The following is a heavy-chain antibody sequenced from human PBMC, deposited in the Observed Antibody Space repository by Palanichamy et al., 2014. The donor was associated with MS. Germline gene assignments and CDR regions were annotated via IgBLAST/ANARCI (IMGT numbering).Heavy chain of an antibody. CDR3: ARASGWGYGMDV. D-gene: IGHD6-19*01. CDR1: GGSISSYY. CDR2: IYYSGST. Sequence: QVRLQESGPGLVKPSETLSLTCTVSGGSISSYYCSWIRQPPGKGLEWIGYIYYSGSTNYNPSLKSRVTISVDTSKNQFSLKLSSVTAADTAVYYCARASGWGYGMDVWGQGTTVTVS. J-gene: IGHJ6*02. V-gene: IGHV4-59*01.